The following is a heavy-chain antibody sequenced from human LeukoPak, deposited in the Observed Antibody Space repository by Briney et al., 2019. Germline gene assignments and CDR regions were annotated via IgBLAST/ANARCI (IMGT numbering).Heavy chain of an antibody. CDR1: GYTFTGYY. CDR3: AREATGTSRGIAALGY. V-gene: IGHV1-46*01. J-gene: IGHJ4*02. D-gene: IGHD6-13*01. Sequence: ASVKVSCKASGYTFTGYYMHWARQAPGQGLEWMGIINPSGGSTSYAQKFQGRVTMTRDTSTSTVYMELSSLRSEDTAVYYCAREATGTSRGIAALGYWGQGTLVTVSS. CDR2: INPSGGST.